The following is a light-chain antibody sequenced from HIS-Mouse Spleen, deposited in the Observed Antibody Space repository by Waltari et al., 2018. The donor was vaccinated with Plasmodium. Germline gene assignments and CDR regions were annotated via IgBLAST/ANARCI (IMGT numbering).Light chain of an antibody. CDR1: QSVSSN. J-gene: IGKJ3*01. V-gene: IGKV3-15*01. CDR2: GAS. Sequence: TQSPATLSVSPGERATLSCRASQSVSSNLAWYQQTPGQAPRLLIYGASTRATGLPARFSGSGSGTEFTLTISSLQSEDFAVYYCQQYNNWSFTFGPGTKVDIK. CDR3: QQYNNWSFT.